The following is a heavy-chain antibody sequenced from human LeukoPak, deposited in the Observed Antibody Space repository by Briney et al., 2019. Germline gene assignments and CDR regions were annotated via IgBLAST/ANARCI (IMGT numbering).Heavy chain of an antibody. J-gene: IGHJ4*02. V-gene: IGHV4-34*01. CDR3: ARGLRITMVRGVSFPDY. D-gene: IGHD3-10*01. CDR2: INHSGST. Sequence: SETLSLTCAVYGGSFSGYYWSWIRQPPGKGLEWIGEINHSGSTNYNPSLRSRVAISVDTSKNQFSLKLSSVTAADTAVYYCARGLRITMVRGVSFPDYWGQGTLVTVSS. CDR1: GGSFSGYY.